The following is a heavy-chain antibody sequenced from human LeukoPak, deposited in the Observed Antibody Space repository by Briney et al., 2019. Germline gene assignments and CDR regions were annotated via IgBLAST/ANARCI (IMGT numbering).Heavy chain of an antibody. CDR1: GFTFSSYG. Sequence: GVSLRLSCAASGFTFSSYGMHWVRQAPGKGLEWVAVIWYDGSNKYYADSVKGRFTISRDNSKNTLYLQMNSLRAEDTAVYYCARDRGYSGYDWFFDYWGQGTLVTVSS. D-gene: IGHD5-12*01. V-gene: IGHV3-33*01. CDR3: ARDRGYSGYDWFFDY. J-gene: IGHJ4*02. CDR2: IWYDGSNK.